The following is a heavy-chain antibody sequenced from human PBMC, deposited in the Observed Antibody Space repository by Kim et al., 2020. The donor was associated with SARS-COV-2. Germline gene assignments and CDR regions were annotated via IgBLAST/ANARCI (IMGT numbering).Heavy chain of an antibody. CDR3: AREYCSSTSCNYYYYGMDV. CDR1: GGSISSGSYY. V-gene: IGHV4-61*02. J-gene: IGHJ6*02. CDR2: IYTSGST. Sequence: SETLSLTCTVSGGSISSGSYYWSWIRQPAGKGLEWIGRIYTSGSTNYNPSLKSRVTISVDTSKNQFSLKLSSVTAADTAVYYCAREYCSSTSCNYYYYGMDVWGQGTTVTVSS. D-gene: IGHD2-2*01.